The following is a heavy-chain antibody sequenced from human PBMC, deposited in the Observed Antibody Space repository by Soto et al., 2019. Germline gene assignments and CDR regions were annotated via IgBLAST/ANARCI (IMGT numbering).Heavy chain of an antibody. J-gene: IGHJ4*02. V-gene: IGHV4-59*01. Sequence: PSETLSLTCTVSGGSIISFSWSWIRQPPGKGLEYIVNVYYSGNTNYNPSLKSRVIVSVDTSKNQFSLRLSSVTAADTAVYYCARARYNYFDYWGQGTPVTAPQ. CDR1: GGSIISFS. D-gene: IGHD5-18*01. CDR3: ARARYNYFDY. CDR2: VYYSGNT.